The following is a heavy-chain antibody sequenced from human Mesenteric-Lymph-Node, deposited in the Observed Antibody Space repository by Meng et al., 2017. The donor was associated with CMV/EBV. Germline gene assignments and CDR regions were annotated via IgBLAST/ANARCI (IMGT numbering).Heavy chain of an antibody. CDR3: AGYMSLRQGIDY. CDR1: GFSVSDNY. V-gene: IGHV3-66*02. D-gene: IGHD2-21*01. Sequence: GESLKISCEPSGFSVSDNYMTWVRQTPGRGLESVALMYLAGSTYYADSVRGRSTISRDDSKNTLFLEMHSLRSDDTAIYYCAGYMSLRQGIDYWGQGTPVTVSS. CDR2: MYLAGST. J-gene: IGHJ4*02.